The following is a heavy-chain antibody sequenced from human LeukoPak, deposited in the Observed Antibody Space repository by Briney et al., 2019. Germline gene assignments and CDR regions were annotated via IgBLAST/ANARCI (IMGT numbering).Heavy chain of an antibody. J-gene: IGHJ4*02. CDR3: ARDRGSSWYFSDY. D-gene: IGHD6-13*01. CDR1: GGTFISYA. V-gene: IGHV1-69*13. CDR2: IIPIFGTA. Sequence: SVKVSCKASGGTFISYAISWVRQAPGQGLEWMGGIIPIFGTANYAQKFQGRVTITADESTSTAYMELSSLRSEDTAVYYCARDRGSSWYFSDYWGQGTLVTVSS.